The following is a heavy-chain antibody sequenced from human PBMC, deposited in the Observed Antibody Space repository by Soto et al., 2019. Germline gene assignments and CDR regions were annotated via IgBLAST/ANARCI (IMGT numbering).Heavy chain of an antibody. CDR1: GFTFNNYW. CDR2: INTDGSRT. Sequence: EVQLVESGGELVQPGGSLRLSCAASGFTFNNYWMHWVRQAPGKGLVWVSRINTDGSRTNYADSVKGRFTISRDNAKKPLYLQIESLRAKDMALYYSAKVASRSYNCFDRWGQGTLVNVSS. CDR3: AKVASRSYNCFDR. D-gene: IGHD6-6*01. V-gene: IGHV3-74*01. J-gene: IGHJ5*02.